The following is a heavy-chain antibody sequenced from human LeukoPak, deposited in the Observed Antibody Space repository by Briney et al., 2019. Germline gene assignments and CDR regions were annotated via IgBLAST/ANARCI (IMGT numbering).Heavy chain of an antibody. J-gene: IGHJ4*02. CDR3: ARGNAGYCSGVSCYPFDY. CDR2: IGPTGSPI. Sequence: GGSLRLSCAASGFTFGDYYMSWIRQPPGKGLEWVSYIGPTGSPIYYADSVRGRFTISRDNAKNSLYLQMNSLRAEDTAVYYCARGNAGYCSGVSCYPFDYWGQGTLVTVSS. D-gene: IGHD2-15*01. CDR1: GFTFGDYY. V-gene: IGHV3-11*01.